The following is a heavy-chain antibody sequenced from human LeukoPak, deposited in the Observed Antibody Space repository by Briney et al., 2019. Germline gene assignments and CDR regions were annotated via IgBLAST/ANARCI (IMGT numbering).Heavy chain of an antibody. Sequence: GGSLRLSCAVSGFTVSSNYMSWVRQAPGKGLEWVSVIYSDGSTYSADSVKGRFTISRDNSKNTLYLQMNSLRAEDTAVYYCARDSSGWYYFDYWGQGTLVTVSS. CDR2: IYSDGST. CDR1: GFTVSSNY. V-gene: IGHV3-53*01. CDR3: ARDSSGWYYFDY. D-gene: IGHD6-19*01. J-gene: IGHJ4*02.